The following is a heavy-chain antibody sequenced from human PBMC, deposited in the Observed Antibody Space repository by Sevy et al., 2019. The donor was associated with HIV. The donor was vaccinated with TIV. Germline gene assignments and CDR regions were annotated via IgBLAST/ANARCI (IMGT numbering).Heavy chain of an antibody. CDR3: ARENKGSTSLRQLYYYGMDV. Sequence: GGSLRLSCAASGFTFSSYGMHWVRQAPGKGLEWVAVIWYDGSNKYYADSVKGRFTISRDNSKNTLYLQMNSLRAEDTAVYYCARENKGSTSLRQLYYYGMDVWGQGTTVTVSS. J-gene: IGHJ6*02. CDR1: GFTFSSYG. V-gene: IGHV3-33*01. CDR2: IWYDGSNK. D-gene: IGHD2-2*01.